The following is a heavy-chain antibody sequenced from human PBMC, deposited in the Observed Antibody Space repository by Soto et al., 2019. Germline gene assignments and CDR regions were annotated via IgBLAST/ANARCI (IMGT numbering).Heavy chain of an antibody. D-gene: IGHD3-3*01. Sequence: ASVKVSCKASGYTFTSYGISWVRQAPGQGLEWMGWISAYNGNTDYAQKLQGRVTMTTDTSTSTAYMKLWSLRSDDTAVYYCARASAGYYDFWSGYTQRLYYFDYWGQGTLVTVSS. V-gene: IGHV1-18*01. CDR2: ISAYNGNT. CDR3: ARASAGYYDFWSGYTQRLYYFDY. J-gene: IGHJ4*02. CDR1: GYTFTSYG.